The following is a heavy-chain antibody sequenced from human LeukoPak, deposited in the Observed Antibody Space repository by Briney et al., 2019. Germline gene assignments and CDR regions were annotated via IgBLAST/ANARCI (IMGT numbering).Heavy chain of an antibody. Sequence: GGSLRLSCAASGFTFSSYDMHWVRQATGKGLEWVSAIGTAGDTYYPGSVKGRFTISRENAENSLYLQMNSLRAGDTAVYYCARGGGYYGSGSYLDHYYYYGMDVWGQGTTVTVSS. D-gene: IGHD3-10*01. CDR1: GFTFSSYD. CDR3: ARGGGYYGSGSYLDHYYYYGMDV. J-gene: IGHJ6*02. V-gene: IGHV3-13*01. CDR2: IGTAGDT.